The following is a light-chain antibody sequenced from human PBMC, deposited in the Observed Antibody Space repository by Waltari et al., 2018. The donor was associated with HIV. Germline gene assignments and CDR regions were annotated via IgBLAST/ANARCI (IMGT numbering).Light chain of an antibody. V-gene: IGLV1-51*01. CDR2: DSD. J-gene: IGLJ2*01. CDR1: TSNIGSNF. Sequence: QSVLTQPPSVSAAPGQKVTISCSGSTSNIGSNFVSWYQQFSETAPKLLIFDSDKRPSGIPDRFSGAKSGTSATLGLTGLQSGDEANYYCATWDNKLSALVFGGGTKVTVL. CDR3: ATWDNKLSALV.